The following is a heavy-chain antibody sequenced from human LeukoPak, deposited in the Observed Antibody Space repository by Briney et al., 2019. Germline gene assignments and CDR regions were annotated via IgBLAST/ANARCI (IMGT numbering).Heavy chain of an antibody. CDR3: ARVNHLVGATPYYYYYMDV. CDR2: IIPIFGTA. Sequence: SVKVSCKASGGTFSSFVINWVRQAPGQGLEWTGGIIPIFGTANYAQKFQGRVTITTDESTSTAYMELSSLRSEDTAVYYCARVNHLVGATPYYYYYMDVWGKGTTVIVSS. J-gene: IGHJ6*03. V-gene: IGHV1-69*05. CDR1: GGTFSSFV. D-gene: IGHD1-26*01.